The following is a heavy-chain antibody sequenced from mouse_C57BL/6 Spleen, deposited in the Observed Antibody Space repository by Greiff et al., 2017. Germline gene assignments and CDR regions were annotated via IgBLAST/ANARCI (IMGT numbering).Heavy chain of an antibody. CDR3: AQLTGSDYYAMDY. J-gene: IGHJ4*01. V-gene: IGHV1-64*01. CDR1: GYTFTSYW. D-gene: IGHD4-1*01. Sequence: QVQLQQPGAELVKPGASVKLSCKASGYTFTSYWMHWVKQRPGQGLEWIGMIHPNSGSTNYNEKFKSKATLTVDKSSSTAYMQRSSLTSEDSAVYYCAQLTGSDYYAMDYWGQGTSVTVSS. CDR2: IHPNSGST.